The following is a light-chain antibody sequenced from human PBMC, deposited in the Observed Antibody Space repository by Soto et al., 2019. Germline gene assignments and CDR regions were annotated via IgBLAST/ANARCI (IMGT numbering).Light chain of an antibody. CDR1: SSDVGSSNL. CDR2: EVS. Sequence: QSALTQPASVSGSPGQSITLSCTGTSSDVGSSNLVSWYQQHPGKAPKLLIYEVSKRPSGVSNRFSGPKSGNTASLTISGLQAEDEADYYCCSYAGSSTHVFGTGTKVTVL. V-gene: IGLV2-23*02. CDR3: CSYAGSSTHV. J-gene: IGLJ1*01.